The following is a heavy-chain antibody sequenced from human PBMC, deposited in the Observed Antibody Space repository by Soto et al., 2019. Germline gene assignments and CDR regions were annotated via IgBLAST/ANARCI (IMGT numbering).Heavy chain of an antibody. CDR3: TIAAYCSGATCYSGYNWFHP. CDR2: FDPENDET. CDR1: GYTLSEVA. V-gene: IGHV1-24*01. D-gene: IGHD2-2*01. J-gene: IGHJ5*02. Sequence: GASVKVSCKASGYTLSEVAIHWVRQTPGEGLEWIGGFDPENDETSYAQNFQGRVTLSEDTSTDTAYLELSGLRSEDTAIYYCTIAAYCSGATCYSGYNWFHPWGQGSLVTVSS.